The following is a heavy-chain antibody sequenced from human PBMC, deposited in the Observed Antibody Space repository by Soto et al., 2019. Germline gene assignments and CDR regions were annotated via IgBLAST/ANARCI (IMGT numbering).Heavy chain of an antibody. J-gene: IGHJ6*02. V-gene: IGHV4-31*03. CDR1: GGSISSGGYY. D-gene: IGHD1-7*01. CDR2: IYYSGTT. Sequence: SETLSLTCTVSGGSISSGGYYWSWIRQHPGKGLEWIGYIYYSGTTNYNPSLKSRVTISVDKSKNQFSLKLSSVTAADTAVYYCARDRELRLTASYYYYGMDVWGQGTTVTVSS. CDR3: ARDRELRLTASYYYYGMDV.